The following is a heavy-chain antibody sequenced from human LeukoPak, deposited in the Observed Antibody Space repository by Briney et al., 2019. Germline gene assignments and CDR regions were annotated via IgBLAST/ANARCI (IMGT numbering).Heavy chain of an antibody. J-gene: IGHJ4*02. V-gene: IGHV1-2*02. Sequence: ASVKVSCKASGYSFSDYYIQWVRQAPGQGLEWMGWINPKNGGTHYAQKFQGRVTMTSDTSISTLYMELTTLRSDDTAVFYCARDMIQGVMGYWGQGTPVTVSS. CDR3: ARDMIQGVMGY. D-gene: IGHD3-10*01. CDR1: GYSFSDYY. CDR2: INPKNGGT.